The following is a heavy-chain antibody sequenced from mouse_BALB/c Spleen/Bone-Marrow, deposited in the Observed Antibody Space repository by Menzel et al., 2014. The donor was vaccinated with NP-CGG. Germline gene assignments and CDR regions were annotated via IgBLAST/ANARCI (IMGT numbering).Heavy chain of an antibody. D-gene: IGHD2-1*01. CDR1: GYTFTSYY. CDR2: INPSNGGT. J-gene: IGHJ2*01. V-gene: IGHV1S81*02. CDR3: TRYGNYYFDY. Sequence: VQLVESGAELVKPGASVKLSCKASGYTFTSYYMYWVKQRPGQGLEWIGEINPSNGGTNFNEKFKSKATLTVDKSSSTAYMQLSSLTSEDSAVYYCTRYGNYYFDYWGQGTTLTASS.